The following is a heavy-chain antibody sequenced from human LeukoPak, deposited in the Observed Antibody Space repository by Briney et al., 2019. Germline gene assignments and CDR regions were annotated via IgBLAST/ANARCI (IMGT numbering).Heavy chain of an antibody. Sequence: PSETLSLTCTVSGGSISSYYWSWIRQPPGKGLEWIGYIYYSGSTNYNPSLKSRVTISVDTSKNQFSLKLSSVTAADTAVYYCAGSRGTWSSLLYWGQGTLVTVSS. CDR2: IYYSGST. J-gene: IGHJ4*02. V-gene: IGHV4-59*01. D-gene: IGHD3-3*01. CDR3: AGSRGTWSSLLY. CDR1: GGSISSYY.